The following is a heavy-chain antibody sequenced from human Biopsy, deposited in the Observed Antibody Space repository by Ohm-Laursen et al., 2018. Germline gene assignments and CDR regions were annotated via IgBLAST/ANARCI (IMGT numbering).Heavy chain of an antibody. Sequence: ASVKVSCKASGFSFTGYYIHWVRQAPGQGLEWMGWISPKSGGTNYAQKFQGNITMAKNTSMSTAYMEMSRLRSDDTAVYYCALQSVAQMKNFDYWGQGTLVTVSS. D-gene: IGHD6-19*01. CDR1: GFSFTGYY. CDR2: ISPKSGGT. J-gene: IGHJ4*02. CDR3: ALQSVAQMKNFDY. V-gene: IGHV1-2*02.